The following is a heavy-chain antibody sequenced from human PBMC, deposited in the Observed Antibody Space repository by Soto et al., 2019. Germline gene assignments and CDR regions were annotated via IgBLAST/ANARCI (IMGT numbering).Heavy chain of an antibody. CDR3: AREWTSSGYDYYWFDP. D-gene: IGHD5-12*01. Sequence: ASVKVSCKASGYTFTSYGISWVRQAPGQGLEWMGWISAYNGNTNYAQKLQGRVTMTTDTSTSTAYMELRSLRSDDTAVYYCAREWTSSGYDYYWFDPWGQGTLVTVSS. J-gene: IGHJ5*02. CDR1: GYTFTSYG. V-gene: IGHV1-18*01. CDR2: ISAYNGNT.